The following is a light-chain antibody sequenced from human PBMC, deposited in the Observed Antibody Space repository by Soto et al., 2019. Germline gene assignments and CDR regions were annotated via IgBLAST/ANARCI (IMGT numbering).Light chain of an antibody. CDR1: QSVSSSY. V-gene: IGKV3-20*01. CDR3: QHYGIPPT. Sequence: EIVLTQSPGTLSLSPGERATLSCRSSQSVSSSYLAWYQQKPGQAPRLLIYDASNRATGIPDRFSGSGSGTAFTLTISRLEHEDVEVYYWQHYGIPPTFGQGTKVEIK. CDR2: DAS. J-gene: IGKJ1*01.